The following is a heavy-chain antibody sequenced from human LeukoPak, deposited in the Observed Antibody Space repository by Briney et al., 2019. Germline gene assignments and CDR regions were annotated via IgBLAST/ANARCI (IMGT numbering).Heavy chain of an antibody. V-gene: IGHV4-4*07. CDR3: ARMYSGTYGGIDY. Sequence: SETLSLTCTVSGGSISSYYWSWIRKPAGEGLVWIGRIYSSGTTNYNPSLKRRVTMSVDTPKNQFSLKLTSVTAADTGVYYCARMYSGTYGGIDYWGQGTLVTVSS. D-gene: IGHD1-26*01. J-gene: IGHJ4*02. CDR2: IYSSGTT. CDR1: GGSISSYY.